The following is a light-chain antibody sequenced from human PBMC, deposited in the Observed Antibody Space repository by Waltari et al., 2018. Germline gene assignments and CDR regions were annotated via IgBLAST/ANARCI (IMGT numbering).Light chain of an antibody. J-gene: IGLJ3*02. CDR1: SIGSKS. V-gene: IGLV3-21*04. CDR3: QVWDRSTDHRV. CDR2: YDN. Sequence: SYVLTQPPSVSEAPGPTARITCRGNSIGSKSVHWYQQKPGQAPVVVMYYDNDRPAGIPERFSGSNSGNTATLTISRVEAGDEADYYCQVWDRSTDHRVFGGGTRLTVL.